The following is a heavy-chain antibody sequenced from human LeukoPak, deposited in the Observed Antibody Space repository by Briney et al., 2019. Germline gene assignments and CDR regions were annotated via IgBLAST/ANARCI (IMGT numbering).Heavy chain of an antibody. CDR1: GHSFMNYW. CDR2: IYPSDSDT. Sequence: KVSCKGSGHSFMNYWIGWVRQMPGKGLEWMGIIYPSDSDTRYSPSFQGPLIISADKSISTAYLQWSSLKASDTAMYYCARQGWGDTSSSPDYWGQGTLVTVSS. V-gene: IGHV5-51*01. D-gene: IGHD6-6*01. J-gene: IGHJ4*02. CDR3: ARQGWGDTSSSPDY.